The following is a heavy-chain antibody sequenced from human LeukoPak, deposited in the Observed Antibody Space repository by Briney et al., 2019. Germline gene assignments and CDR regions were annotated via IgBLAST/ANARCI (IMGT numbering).Heavy chain of an antibody. CDR3: ARGNSAEYFQH. CDR2: INPNSGGT. CDR1: GYTFTGYY. Sequence: ASVKVSCKASGYTFTGYYIHWVRQAPGQGLEWMGCINPNSGGTNYAQKFQGRVTMTRDTSISTAYMELSRLRSDDTAMYYCARGNSAEYFQHWGQGTLVTVSS. V-gene: IGHV1-2*02. J-gene: IGHJ1*01.